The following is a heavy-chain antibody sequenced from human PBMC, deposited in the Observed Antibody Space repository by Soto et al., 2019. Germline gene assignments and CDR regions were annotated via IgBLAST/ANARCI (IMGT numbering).Heavy chain of an antibody. CDR3: ARGYGGNTEFDY. J-gene: IGHJ4*02. CDR1: GGSFSGYY. Sequence: SETLSLTCAVYGGSFSGYYWSWIRQPPGKGLEWIGEINHSGSTNYNPSLKSRVTISVDTSKKQFSLKLSSVTAADTAVYYCARGYGGNTEFDYWGQGTLVTVYS. D-gene: IGHD2-15*01. CDR2: INHSGST. V-gene: IGHV4-34*01.